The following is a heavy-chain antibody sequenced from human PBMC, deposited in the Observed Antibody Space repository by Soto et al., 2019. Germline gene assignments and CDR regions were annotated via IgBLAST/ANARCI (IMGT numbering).Heavy chain of an antibody. D-gene: IGHD3-22*01. J-gene: IGHJ3*02. CDR3: ARNYDSSGYYRGGAFDI. Sequence: QVQLVESGGGVIQTGRSLRLSCAASGFTLSSYGMHWVRQAPGKGLEWVEVIWYDGSNKYYADSVKGRFTISRDNSKNTLYLQMNSLRAEDTAVYYCARNYDSSGYYRGGAFDIWGQGTMVTVAS. CDR2: IWYDGSNK. CDR1: GFTLSSYG. V-gene: IGHV3-33*01.